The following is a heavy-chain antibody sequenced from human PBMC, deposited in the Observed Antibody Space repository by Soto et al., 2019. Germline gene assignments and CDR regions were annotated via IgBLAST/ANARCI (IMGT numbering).Heavy chain of an antibody. CDR2: ISSSSYI. Sequence: GGSLRLSCAASGFTFSSYSMNWVRQAPGKGLEWVSSISSSSYIYYADSVKGRFTISRDNAKNSLYLQMNSLRAEDTAVYYCARTEGEYCSSTSCYVYYYYYGMDVWGQGTTVTVSS. J-gene: IGHJ6*02. D-gene: IGHD2-2*01. V-gene: IGHV3-21*01. CDR3: ARTEGEYCSSTSCYVYYYYYGMDV. CDR1: GFTFSSYS.